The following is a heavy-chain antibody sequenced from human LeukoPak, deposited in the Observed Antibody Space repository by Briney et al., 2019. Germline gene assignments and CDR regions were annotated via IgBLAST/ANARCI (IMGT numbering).Heavy chain of an antibody. J-gene: IGHJ4*02. CDR1: GYTFTGYY. V-gene: IGHV1-2*02. Sequence: ASVKVSCKASGYTFTGYYMHWVRQAPGQGLEWMGWINPNSGGTYYVQKFQGRVTMTRDTSISTAYMELSRLKSDDTAVYYCARDFPQGWGYYGSDYWGQGTLVTVSS. CDR3: ARDFPQGWGYYGSDY. CDR2: INPNSGGT. D-gene: IGHD3-10*01.